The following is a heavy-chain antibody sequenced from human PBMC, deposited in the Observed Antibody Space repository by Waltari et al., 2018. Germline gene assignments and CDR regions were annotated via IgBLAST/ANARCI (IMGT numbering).Heavy chain of an antibody. D-gene: IGHD6-13*01. CDR3: ACSWYAGAFDI. J-gene: IGHJ3*02. CDR1: GGSFSGYY. V-gene: IGHV4-34*01. CDR2: INLSGST. Sequence: QVQLQQWGAGLLKPSETLSLTCAVYGGSFSGYYWSWIRQPPGKGLEWIGEINLSGSTNSNPSLKSRVTISVDTSKNQFSRKLSSVTAADTAVYYCACSWYAGAFDIWGQGTMVTVSS.